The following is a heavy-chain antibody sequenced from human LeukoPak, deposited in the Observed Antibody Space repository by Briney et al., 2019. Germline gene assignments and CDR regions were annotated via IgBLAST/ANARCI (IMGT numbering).Heavy chain of an antibody. CDR3: AKINNNDDY. D-gene: IGHD1/OR15-1a*01. Sequence: PGGSLRLPCAASGFTFTTFGIHWVRQAPGKGLEWVAAISPHGDIEYYTDSVKGRFTISRENSKNMIYLQMNSLRGEDSAVYYCAKINNNDDYWGQGNLVTVSS. V-gene: IGHV3-30*18. CDR1: GFTFTTFG. J-gene: IGHJ4*02. CDR2: ISPHGDIE.